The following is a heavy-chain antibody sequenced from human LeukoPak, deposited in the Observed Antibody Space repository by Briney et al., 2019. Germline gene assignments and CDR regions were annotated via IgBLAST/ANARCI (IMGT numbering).Heavy chain of an antibody. V-gene: IGHV1-2*02. Sequence: GASVKVSCKASGYTFTCYCMHWVRQAPGQGLEWMGWINPNSGGTNYAQKFQGRVTMTRDTSISTAYMELSRLRSDDTAVYYCAVEYGSGGFDPWGQGTLVTVSS. CDR3: AVEYGSGGFDP. D-gene: IGHD3-10*01. CDR1: GYTFTCYC. J-gene: IGHJ5*02. CDR2: INPNSGGT.